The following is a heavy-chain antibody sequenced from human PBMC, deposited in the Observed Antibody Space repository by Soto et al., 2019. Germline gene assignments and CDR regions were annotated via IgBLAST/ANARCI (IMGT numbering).Heavy chain of an antibody. CDR1: GGSISSGDYY. Sequence: PSETLSRTCTVSGGSISSGDYYWSWIRQPPGKGLEWIGYSYYSGSTYYNPSLKSRVTISVDTSKNQFSLKLSSVTDADTAVYYCARGLELRAREYYFDYWGQGTLVTVSS. V-gene: IGHV4-30-4*01. D-gene: IGHD1-7*01. CDR2: SYYSGST. J-gene: IGHJ4*02. CDR3: ARGLELRAREYYFDY.